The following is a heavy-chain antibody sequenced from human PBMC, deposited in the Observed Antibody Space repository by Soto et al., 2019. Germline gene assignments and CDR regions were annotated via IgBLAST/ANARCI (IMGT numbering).Heavy chain of an antibody. Sequence: EVQLLESGGDLVQPGGSLRLSCAASGFTFSNYAMSWVRQAPGKGLEWVSGISGSGGSTYYADSVKGRFTISRDNSKNTLYLQMNSLRAEDTAVYYCAKVDRTTVTSYYFDFWGQGTLVTVSS. CDR1: GFTFSNYA. J-gene: IGHJ4*02. V-gene: IGHV3-23*01. D-gene: IGHD4-17*01. CDR2: ISGSGGST. CDR3: AKVDRTTVTSYYFDF.